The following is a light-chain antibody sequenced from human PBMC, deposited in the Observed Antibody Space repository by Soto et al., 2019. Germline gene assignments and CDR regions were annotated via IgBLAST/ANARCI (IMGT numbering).Light chain of an antibody. Sequence: EIVLTQSPGTLSLSPGERATLSCRASQSVSSYLAWYQQKPGQAPRLLIYDASNRATGIPARFSGSGSGTEFTLTISSLQSEDFAVYYCQQRNYWLSFGGGTKVDIK. V-gene: IGKV3-11*01. CDR3: QQRNYWLS. J-gene: IGKJ4*01. CDR2: DAS. CDR1: QSVSSY.